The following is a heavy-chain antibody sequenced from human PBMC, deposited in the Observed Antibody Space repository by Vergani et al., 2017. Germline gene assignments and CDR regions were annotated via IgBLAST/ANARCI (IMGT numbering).Heavy chain of an antibody. CDR2: ISWDGGST. V-gene: IGHV3-43D*03. J-gene: IGHJ6*02. CDR3: AKDMRGCSGGSCYSYYYGMDV. Sequence: EVQLVESGGDLAQPGGSLTLSCVAYGLVFSDYTMSWVRQAPGRGLEWVSLISWDGGSTYYADSVKGRFTISRDNSKNSLYLQMNSLRAEDTALYYCAKDMRGCSGGSCYSYYYGMDVWGQGTTVTVSS. D-gene: IGHD2-15*01. CDR1: GLVFSDYT.